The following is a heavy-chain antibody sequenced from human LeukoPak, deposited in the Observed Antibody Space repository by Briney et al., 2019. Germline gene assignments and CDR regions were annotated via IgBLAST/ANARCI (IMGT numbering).Heavy chain of an antibody. CDR2: ISAYNGNT. CDR1: GYTFTSYG. CDR3: ARAYGLVTGTTSFVWFDP. Sequence: ASVKVSCKASGYTFTSYGISWVRQAPGQGLEWMGWISAYNGNTNYAQKLQGRVTMTTDTSTSTAYMELRSLRSDDTAVYYCARAYGLVTGTTSFVWFDPWGQGTLVTVSS. D-gene: IGHD1-7*01. J-gene: IGHJ5*02. V-gene: IGHV1-18*01.